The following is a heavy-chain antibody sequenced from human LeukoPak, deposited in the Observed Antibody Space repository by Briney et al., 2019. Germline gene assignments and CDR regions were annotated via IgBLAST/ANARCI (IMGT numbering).Heavy chain of an antibody. D-gene: IGHD3-10*01. CDR3: ARAKPKNMVRGLIMRRESRYYFDY. Sequence: GGSLRLSCAASGFTFSSYAMSWVRQAPGKGLEWVSAISGSGGSTYYADSVKGRFTISIENSKNPLYLQMNSLRAEDTAVYYCARAKPKNMVRGLIMRRESRYYFDYWGQGTLVTVSS. CDR1: GFTFSSYA. CDR2: ISGSGGST. V-gene: IGHV3-23*01. J-gene: IGHJ4*02.